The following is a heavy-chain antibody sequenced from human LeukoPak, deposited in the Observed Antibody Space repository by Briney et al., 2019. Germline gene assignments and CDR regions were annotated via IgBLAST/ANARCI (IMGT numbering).Heavy chain of an antibody. CDR2: IYHSGST. V-gene: IGHV4-30-2*01. CDR1: GGSISSGGYS. Sequence: PSETLSLTCAVSGGSISSGGYSWSWIRQPPGKGLEWIGYIYHSGSTYYNPSLKSRVTISVDRSKNQFSLKLSSVTAADTAVYYCARNYDFWSGYEQINWFDPWGQGTLVTVSS. D-gene: IGHD3-3*01. CDR3: ARNYDFWSGYEQINWFDP. J-gene: IGHJ5*02.